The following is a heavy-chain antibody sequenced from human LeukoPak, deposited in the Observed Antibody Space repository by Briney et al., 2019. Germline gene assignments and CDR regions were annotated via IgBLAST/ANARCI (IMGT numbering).Heavy chain of an antibody. CDR3: AHRPLPAAGTNWFDP. CDR2: IYWDDDK. CDR1: GFSLSSGGVG. J-gene: IGHJ5*02. Sequence: SGPTLVNPTQTLTLTFTFSGFSLSSGGVGVGWIRQPPGKALEWLALIYWDDDKRYSPSLKSRLTITKDTSKNQVVLTMTNMDPVDTATYYCAHRPLPAAGTNWFDPWGQGTLVTVSS. D-gene: IGHD6-13*01. V-gene: IGHV2-5*02.